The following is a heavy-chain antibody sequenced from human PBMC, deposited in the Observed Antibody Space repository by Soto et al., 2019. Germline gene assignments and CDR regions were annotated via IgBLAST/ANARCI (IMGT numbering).Heavy chain of an antibody. J-gene: IGHJ5*02. CDR2: IYYSGST. CDR3: ARDQIGGLTGWFDP. Sequence: PSETLSLTCTVSGGSISSYYWSWIRQPPGKGLEWIGYIYYSGSTNYNPSLKSRGTISVDTSKNQFSLKLSSVTAPGTAVYYSARDQIGGLTGWFDPWGQGTLVTVSS. V-gene: IGHV4-59*01. CDR1: GGSISSYY. D-gene: IGHD2-15*01.